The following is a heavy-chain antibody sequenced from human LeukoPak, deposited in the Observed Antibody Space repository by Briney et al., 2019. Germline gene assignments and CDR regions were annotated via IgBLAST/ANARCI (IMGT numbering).Heavy chain of an antibody. CDR2: ISWNSGSI. Sequence: GGSLTLSCAASGFTFGDYAMHWVRQAPGKGLEGVSGISWNSGSIGYADSVKGRFTISRDNAKNSLYLQMYSLRAEDMALYYCAKDTSRWFGEFGDAFDIWGQGTMVTVSS. CDR3: AKDTSRWFGEFGDAFDI. V-gene: IGHV3-9*03. CDR1: GFTFGDYA. J-gene: IGHJ3*02. D-gene: IGHD3-10*01.